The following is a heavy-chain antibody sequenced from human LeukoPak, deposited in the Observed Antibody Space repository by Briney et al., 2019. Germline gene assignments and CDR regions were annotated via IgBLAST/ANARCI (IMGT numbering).Heavy chain of an antibody. CDR2: INPSGGST. V-gene: IGHV1-46*01. Sequence: ASVKVSCKASGYTFTSYYMHWVRQAPGQGLEWMGIINPSGGSTSYAQKFQGRVTMTRDTSTSTVYMELSSLRSEDTAVYYCASPIYDFWSGYYKQDYYYYGMDVWGQGTTVTVSS. D-gene: IGHD3-3*01. J-gene: IGHJ6*02. CDR1: GYTFTSYY. CDR3: ASPIYDFWSGYYKQDYYYYGMDV.